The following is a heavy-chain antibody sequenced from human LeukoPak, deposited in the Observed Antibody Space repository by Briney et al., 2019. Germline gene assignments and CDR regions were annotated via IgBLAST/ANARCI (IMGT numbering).Heavy chain of an antibody. CDR2: SYSSGST. CDR1: GGATTSFY. CDR3: ARDSGSGYPTPFDY. V-gene: IGHV4-59*01. Sequence: SQTLSPSCTVSGGATTSFYWSSSRHPPGKGLEYIGYSYSSGSTNYNPSLKSRVTISVDTSKNQFSLKLTSMTAADTAVYYCARDSGSGYPTPFDYWGQGTLVTVSS. D-gene: IGHD3-22*01. J-gene: IGHJ4*02.